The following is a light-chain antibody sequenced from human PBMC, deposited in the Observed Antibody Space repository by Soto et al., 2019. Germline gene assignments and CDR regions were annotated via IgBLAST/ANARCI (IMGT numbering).Light chain of an antibody. CDR1: QSVTNY. J-gene: IGKJ4*01. V-gene: IGKV3-11*01. CDR3: QQRSNWPLT. Sequence: EIVLIQSPATLSLSPGEGATLSSRASQSVTNYLAWYQQKPGQAPRLLIYDASKRATGIPARFSGSGSGTDFTLTISSLEPEDFAVYYCQQRSNWPLTFGGGTKVEIK. CDR2: DAS.